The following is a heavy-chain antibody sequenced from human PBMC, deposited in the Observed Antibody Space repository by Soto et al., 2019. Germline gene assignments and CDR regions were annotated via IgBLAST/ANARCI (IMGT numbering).Heavy chain of an antibody. CDR1: GDTLTSYY. CDR3: ARWVSTTRYYYYYGMDV. D-gene: IGHD2-2*01. J-gene: IGHJ6*02. Sequence: SVWFFCKASGDTLTSYYLNWVRQAPGQGPEWMGIINPSGGITNVAQKFQGRVTMTSDTSTSTVYMELSSLISEDTAVYYGARWVSTTRYYYYYGMDVWG. CDR2: INPSGGIT. V-gene: IGHV1-46*01.